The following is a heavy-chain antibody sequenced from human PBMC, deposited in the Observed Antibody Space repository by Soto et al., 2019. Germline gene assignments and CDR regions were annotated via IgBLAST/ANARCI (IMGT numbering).Heavy chain of an antibody. CDR2: IIPIFGTA. V-gene: IGHV1-69*01. Sequence: SVKVYWKASGGTYSSYAISWVRQAPGQGLEWMGGIIPIFGTANYAQKFQGRVTITADESTSTAYMELSSLRSEDTAVYYCARAPSYYYDSSGYHAPVYDYWGQGTLVTVSS. CDR1: GGTYSSYA. J-gene: IGHJ4*02. D-gene: IGHD3-22*01. CDR3: ARAPSYYYDSSGYHAPVYDY.